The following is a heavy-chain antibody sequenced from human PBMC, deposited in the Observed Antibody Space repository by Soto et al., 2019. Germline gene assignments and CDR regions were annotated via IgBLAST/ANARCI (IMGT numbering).Heavy chain of an antibody. CDR1: GFPITSGYY. V-gene: IGHV4-38-2*02. D-gene: IGHD5-12*01. J-gene: IGHJ6*02. CDR3: ARGYQSGYNFYYYAMDV. CDR2: FYHSGST. Sequence: SETLSLTCTVFGFPITSGYYWGWIRQPPGKGLDWIGSFYHSGSTYYNPSLKSRVTLQLDTSKNQFSLKVRSVTAADTAVYYCARGYQSGYNFYYYAMDVWGLGTTVTVPS.